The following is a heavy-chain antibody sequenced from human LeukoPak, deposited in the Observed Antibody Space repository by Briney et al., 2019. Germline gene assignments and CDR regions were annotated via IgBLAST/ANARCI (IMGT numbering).Heavy chain of an antibody. J-gene: IGHJ6*02. CDR2: ISGSGGST. CDR3: AKGGAARYSYGYPDYYYYGMDV. CDR1: GFTFSSYA. Sequence: GGSLRLSCAASGFTFSSYAMSWVRQAPGKGLEWVSAISGSGGSTYYADSVKGRFTISRDNSKNTLHLQMNSLRAEDTAVYYCAKGGAARYSYGYPDYYYYGMDVWGQGTTVTVSS. V-gene: IGHV3-23*01. D-gene: IGHD5-18*01.